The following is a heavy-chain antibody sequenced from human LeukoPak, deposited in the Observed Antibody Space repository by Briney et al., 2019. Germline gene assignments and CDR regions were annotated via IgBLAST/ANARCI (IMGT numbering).Heavy chain of an antibody. V-gene: IGHV3-7*01. Sequence: PGGSLRLSCAASGFTFSSHSMSWVRQAPGKGLDWVAHINQDGSVKYYVDSVKGRFTVSRDNAKNSLYLQMNSLRAEDTAVYYCARWRCQQSEFDHWGQGTLVTVSS. D-gene: IGHD5-24*01. CDR2: INQDGSVK. J-gene: IGHJ4*02. CDR3: ARWRCQQSEFDH. CDR1: GFTFSSHS.